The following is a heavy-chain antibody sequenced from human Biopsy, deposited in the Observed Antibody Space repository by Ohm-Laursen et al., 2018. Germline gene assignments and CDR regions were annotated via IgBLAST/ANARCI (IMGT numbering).Heavy chain of an antibody. V-gene: IGHV3-9*01. CDR1: GFSFDNYV. Sequence: SLRLSCSASGFSFDNYVMHWVRQAPGKGLEWVSGISWNSDSIGYADSVKGRFTISRDNAKNSLYLQMNSLRSEDTAVYYCAKDRYPSSWHYYYGLDVWGQGTPVTVSS. J-gene: IGHJ6*02. D-gene: IGHD6-13*01. CDR3: AKDRYPSSWHYYYGLDV. CDR2: ISWNSDSI.